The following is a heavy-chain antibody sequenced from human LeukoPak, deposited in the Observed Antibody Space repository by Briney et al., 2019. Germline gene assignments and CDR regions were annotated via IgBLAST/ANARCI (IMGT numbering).Heavy chain of an antibody. CDR3: ARGWNRIAVSPFDP. D-gene: IGHD6-19*01. V-gene: IGHV4-34*09. Sequence: PSETLSLTCAVYGGSFSGYYWSWIRQPPGKGLEWIGYIYYSGSTYYNPSLKSRVTISVDTSKNQFSLKLSSVTAADTAVYYCARGWNRIAVSPFDPWGQGTLVTVSS. CDR2: IYYSGST. CDR1: GGSFSGYY. J-gene: IGHJ5*02.